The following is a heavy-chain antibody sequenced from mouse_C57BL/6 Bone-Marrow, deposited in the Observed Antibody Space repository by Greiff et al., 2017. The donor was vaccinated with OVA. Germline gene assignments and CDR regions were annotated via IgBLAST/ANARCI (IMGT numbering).Heavy chain of an antibody. J-gene: IGHJ1*03. CDR3: ARLGNYPYWYFDV. CDR1: GYTFTSYW. CDR2: IDPSDSYT. V-gene: IGHV1-59*01. Sequence: QVQLKQPGAELVRPGTSVKLSCKASGYTFTSYWMHWVKQRPGQGLEWIGVIDPSDSYTNYNQKFKGKATLTVDTSSSTAYMQLSSLTSEDSAVYYCARLGNYPYWYFDVWGTGTTVTVSS. D-gene: IGHD2-1*01.